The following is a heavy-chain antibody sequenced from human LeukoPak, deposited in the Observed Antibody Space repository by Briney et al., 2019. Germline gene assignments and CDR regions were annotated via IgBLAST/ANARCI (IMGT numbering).Heavy chain of an antibody. V-gene: IGHV1-18*04. D-gene: IGHD5-18*01. CDR3: ARGPNPRNTYGYNEK. CDR1: GYAFSDHG. J-gene: IGHJ4*02. Sequence: ASVKVSCTASGYAFSDHGVNWVRQAPGQGLEWMGWISGYNGHTSYAQEFQGRVMVTTDRSTNTAYLELRNLRSDDTAVYYCARGPNPRNTYGYNEKGGQGTLDTVSS. CDR2: ISGYNGHT.